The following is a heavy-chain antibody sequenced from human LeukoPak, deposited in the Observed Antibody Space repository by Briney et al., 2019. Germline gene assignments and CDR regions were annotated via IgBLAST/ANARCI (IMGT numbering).Heavy chain of an antibody. CDR3: ARGDIAAARAWAVNNAFDI. CDR2: IYTSGST. D-gene: IGHD6-13*01. J-gene: IGHJ3*02. Sequence: SETLSLTCTVSGGSISSGSYYWSWIRQPAGKGLEWIGRIYTSGSTNYNPSLKSRVTTSVDTSKNQFSLKLSSVTAADTAVYYCARGDIAAARAWAVNNAFDIWGQGTMVTVSS. V-gene: IGHV4-61*02. CDR1: GGSISSGSYY.